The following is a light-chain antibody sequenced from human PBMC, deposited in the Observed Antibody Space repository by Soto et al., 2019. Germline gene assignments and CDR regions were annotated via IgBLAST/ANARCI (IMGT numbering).Light chain of an antibody. CDR1: QSVSGW. Sequence: IQLTQFPATVFACLRDTGTLACRASQSVSGWLARYQPTPGEDPKLLIYDASALPRGVASRFSARGSGTNFPPTVASLQPDDFASYCCQHYETFSGTFGPRTKVDIK. V-gene: IGKV1-5*01. CDR2: DAS. CDR3: QHYETFSGT. J-gene: IGKJ1*01.